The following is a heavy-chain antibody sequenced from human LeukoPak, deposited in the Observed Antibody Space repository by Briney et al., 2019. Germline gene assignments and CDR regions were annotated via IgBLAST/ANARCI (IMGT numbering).Heavy chain of an antibody. CDR2: IYYSGST. J-gene: IGHJ5*02. CDR3: ARERGIAAAGKNWFDP. D-gene: IGHD6-13*01. CDR1: GGSISSYY. V-gene: IGHV4-39*07. Sequence: SETLSLTCTVSGGSISSYYWSWIRQPPGKGLEWIGSIYYSGSTSYNPSLKSRVTISVDTSKNQFSLKLSSVTAADTAVYYCARERGIAAAGKNWFDPWGQGTLVTVSS.